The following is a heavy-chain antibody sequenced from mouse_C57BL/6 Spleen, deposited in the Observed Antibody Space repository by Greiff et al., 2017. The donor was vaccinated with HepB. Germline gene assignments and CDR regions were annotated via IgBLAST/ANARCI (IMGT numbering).Heavy chain of an antibody. CDR2: ISNGGGST. CDR3: ARHARWYFDV. J-gene: IGHJ1*03. Sequence: DVKLVESGGGLVQPGGSLKLSCAASGFTFSDYYMYWVRQTPEKRLEWVAYISNGGGSTYYPDTVKGRFTISRDNAKNTLYLQMSRLKSEDTAMYYCARHARWYFDVWGTGTTVTVSS. V-gene: IGHV5-12*01. CDR1: GFTFSDYY.